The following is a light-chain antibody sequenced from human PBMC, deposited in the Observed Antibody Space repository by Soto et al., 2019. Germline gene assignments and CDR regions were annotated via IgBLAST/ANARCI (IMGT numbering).Light chain of an antibody. V-gene: IGKV1-8*01. CDR3: QQLFDSPIT. CDR2: DAS. CDR1: QGIGNS. Sequence: AIRMTQSPSSFSASTGDNVTITCRASQGIGNSLAWYQQKPGKAPNLLIYDASTLQSGVPSRFSATVSGTEFSLTITSLQPEDFATYYCQQLFDSPITFGQGTRLEIK. J-gene: IGKJ5*01.